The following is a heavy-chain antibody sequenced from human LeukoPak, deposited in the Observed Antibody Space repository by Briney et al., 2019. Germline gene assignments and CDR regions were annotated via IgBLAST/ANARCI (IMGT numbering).Heavy chain of an antibody. D-gene: IGHD1-26*01. J-gene: IGHJ4*02. CDR2: INPNSGGT. V-gene: IGHV1-2*02. CDR1: GYTFTVYY. CDR3: ARHMGGTGYFDY. Sequence: ASVKVSFKASGYTFTVYYMHWVRQAPGQGLEWMGWINPNSGGTNYAQKFQGRVTLTRDTSISTAYMELSSLRSDDTAVYYCARHMGGTGYFDYWGQGTLVTVSS.